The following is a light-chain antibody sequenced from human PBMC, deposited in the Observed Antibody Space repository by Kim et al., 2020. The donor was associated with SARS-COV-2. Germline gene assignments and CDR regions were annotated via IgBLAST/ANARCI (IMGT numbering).Light chain of an antibody. V-gene: IGKV3-15*01. CDR1: QDISRN. CDR3: QQYNDWPPLT. CDR2: GAI. J-gene: IGKJ4*01. Sequence: SPGERATLSCRASQDISRNLAWYQQKPGQAPRLLIYGAINRATGVPARIRGSGSGTDFTLTISSLQSEDFAVYFCQQYNDWPPLTFGGGTKVDIK.